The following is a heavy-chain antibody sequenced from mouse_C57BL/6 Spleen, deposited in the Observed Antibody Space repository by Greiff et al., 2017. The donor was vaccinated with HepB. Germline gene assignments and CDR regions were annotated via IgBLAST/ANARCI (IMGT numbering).Heavy chain of an antibody. V-gene: IGHV5-17*01. CDR3: ARGITTVVDWYFDV. CDR2: ISSSSSTI. J-gene: IGHJ1*03. Sequence: EVKLVESGGGLVKPGGSLKLSCAASGFTFSDYGMHWVRQAPEKGLEWVAYISSSSSTIYYADTVKGRFTISRDNAKNTLFLQMTSLRSEDTAMYYCARGITTVVDWYFDVWGTGTTVTVSS. D-gene: IGHD1-1*01. CDR1: GFTFSDYG.